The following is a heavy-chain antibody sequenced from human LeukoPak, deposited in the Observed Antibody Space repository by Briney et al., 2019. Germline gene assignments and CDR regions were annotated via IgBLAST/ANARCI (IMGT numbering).Heavy chain of an antibody. V-gene: IGHV4-39*01. CDR3: ARHPKNYGSGSYYNGPFDY. Sequence: SETLSLTCTVSGGSISFSTYYWGWIRQPPGKGLDWIGSIYYSGSTYYNPSLKSRVTISVDTSKNQFSLKLSSVTAADTAVYYCARHPKNYGSGSYYNGPFDYWGQGTLVTVSS. J-gene: IGHJ4*02. D-gene: IGHD3-10*01. CDR1: GGSISFSTYY. CDR2: IYYSGST.